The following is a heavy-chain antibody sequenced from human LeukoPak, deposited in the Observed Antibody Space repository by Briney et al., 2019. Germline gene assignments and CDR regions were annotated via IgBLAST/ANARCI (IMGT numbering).Heavy chain of an antibody. CDR3: ARDGTYSGYVTY. V-gene: IGHV4-39*07. CDR2: IYYSGST. Sequence: PSETLSLTCTVSGGSISSSSYYWGWIRQPPGKGLEWIGSIYYSGSTYYNPSLKSRVTISVDTSKNQFSLKLSSVTAADTAVYYCARDGTYSGYVTYWGQGTLVTVSS. J-gene: IGHJ4*02. D-gene: IGHD5-12*01. CDR1: GGSISSSSYY.